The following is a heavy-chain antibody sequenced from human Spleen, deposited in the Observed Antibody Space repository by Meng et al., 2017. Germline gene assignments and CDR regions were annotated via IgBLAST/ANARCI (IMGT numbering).Heavy chain of an antibody. CDR2: IDAVFGTT. CDR3: ARKAGNCISTTCYSLDY. CDR1: GGIFSNYV. D-gene: IGHD2-2*01. V-gene: IGHV1-69*05. Sequence: SVKVSCKALGGIFSNYVIGWVRQAPGQGLEWMGGIDAVFGTTNYAQKFQGRVTITTDESTSTVYMELTRLTSEDTAVYFCARKAGNCISTTCYSLDYWGQGTLVTVSS. J-gene: IGHJ4*02.